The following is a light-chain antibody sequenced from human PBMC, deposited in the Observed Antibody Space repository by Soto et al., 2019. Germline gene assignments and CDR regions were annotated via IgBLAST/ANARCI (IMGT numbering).Light chain of an antibody. J-gene: IGKJ2*01. CDR1: ESINSW. CDR3: QHYNGDSRT. V-gene: IGKV1-5*03. Sequence: DIRMTQSPSTLSASVGDTVTITCRASESINSWLAWHQQKPGKAPNLLIYKASSLESGVPSRFSGSGSGTEFTLTISSLQPDDFATYYCQHYNGDSRTFGQGTKLEIK. CDR2: KAS.